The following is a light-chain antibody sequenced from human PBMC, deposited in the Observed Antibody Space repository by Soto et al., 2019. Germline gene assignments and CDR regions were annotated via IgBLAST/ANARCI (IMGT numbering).Light chain of an antibody. CDR3: QSYDRSLSGSV. CDR2: DTT. J-gene: IGLJ3*02. CDR1: SSNIGACYD. V-gene: IGLV1-40*01. Sequence: QLVLTQPPSVSGAPGQRVTISCTGGSSNIGACYDVQWYQQFPGIAPTLLIYDTTTRPSGVPDRFSASKSGISASLAITGLQADDEADYYCQSYDRSLSGSVFGGGTKLTVL.